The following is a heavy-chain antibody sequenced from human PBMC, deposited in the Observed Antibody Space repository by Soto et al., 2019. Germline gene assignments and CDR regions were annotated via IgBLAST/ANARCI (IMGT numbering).Heavy chain of an antibody. J-gene: IGHJ6*02. V-gene: IGHV1-2*02. Sequence: ASVKVSCKASGYTFTGYYMHWVRQAPGQGLEWMGWINPNSGGTNYAQKFQGRVTMTRDTSISTAYMELSRLRSDDTAVYYCAMRAYCSSTSCYRRDYYYYGMDVWGQGTTVTVSS. CDR2: INPNSGGT. CDR1: GYTFTGYY. CDR3: AMRAYCSSTSCYRRDYYYYGMDV. D-gene: IGHD2-2*02.